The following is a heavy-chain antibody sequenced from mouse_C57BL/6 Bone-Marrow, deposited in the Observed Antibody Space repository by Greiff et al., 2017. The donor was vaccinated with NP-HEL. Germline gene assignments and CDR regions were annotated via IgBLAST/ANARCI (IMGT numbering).Heavy chain of an antibody. CDR3: AREGGLRRRTYAMDY. Sequence: DVKLVESEGGLVQPGSSMKLSCTASGFTFSDYYMAWVRQVPEKGLVWVANINYDGSSTYYLDSLKSRFIISRDNAKNILYLQMSSLKSEDTATYYCAREGGLRRRTYAMDYWGQGTSVTVSS. CDR1: GFTFSDYY. CDR2: INYDGSST. J-gene: IGHJ4*01. V-gene: IGHV5-16*01. D-gene: IGHD2-4*01.